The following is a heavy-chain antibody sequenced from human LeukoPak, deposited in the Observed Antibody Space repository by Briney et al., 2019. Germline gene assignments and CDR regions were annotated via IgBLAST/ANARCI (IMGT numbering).Heavy chain of an antibody. J-gene: IGHJ1*01. CDR2: INSDGSGA. Sequence: GGSLRLSCAVSGFTFSGYWMNWVRQTPGKGLVWVSRINSDGSGATYADSVKGRFTISRDNAKKMLFLQMNSLRAEDTAVYYCTRDFYSSSWDWGQGTLVTVSS. V-gene: IGHV3-74*01. CDR3: TRDFYSSSWD. D-gene: IGHD6-13*01. CDR1: GFTFSGYW.